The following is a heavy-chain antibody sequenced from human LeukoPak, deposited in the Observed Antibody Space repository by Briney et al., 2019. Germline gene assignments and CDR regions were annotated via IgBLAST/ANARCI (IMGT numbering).Heavy chain of an antibody. D-gene: IGHD3-3*01. CDR1: GFTFSSYA. Sequence: GGSLRLSCAASGFTFSSYAMSWVRQAPGKGLEWVSAISGSGGSTYYADSVKGRFTISRDNSKNTLYRQMNSLRAEDTAVYYCALEYYDFWSGYYTGPYFDYWGQGTLVTVSS. V-gene: IGHV3-23*01. J-gene: IGHJ4*02. CDR2: ISGSGGST. CDR3: ALEYYDFWSGYYTGPYFDY.